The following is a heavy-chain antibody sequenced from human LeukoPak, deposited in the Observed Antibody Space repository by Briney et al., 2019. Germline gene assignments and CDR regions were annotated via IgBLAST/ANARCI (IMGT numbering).Heavy chain of an antibody. CDR3: AKDYGSAAAGTGDLDY. CDR1: GFTFSSYG. V-gene: IGHV3-30*02. D-gene: IGHD6-13*01. CDR2: IRYDGSNK. Sequence: PGGSLRLSCAASGFTFSSYGMHWVRQAPGKGPEWVAFIRYDGSNKYYADSVKGRFTISRDNSKNTLYLQMNSLRAEDTAVYYCAKDYGSAAAGTGDLDYWGQGTLVTVSS. J-gene: IGHJ4*02.